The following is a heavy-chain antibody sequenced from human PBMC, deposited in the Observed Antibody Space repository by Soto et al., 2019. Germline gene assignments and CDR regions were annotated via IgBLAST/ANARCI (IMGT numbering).Heavy chain of an antibody. V-gene: IGHV4-39*01. Sequence: QLQESGPGLVKPSETLSLTCTVSGGSISSSSYYWGWIRQPPGKGLEWIGSIYYSGSTYYNPSLKSRVTISVDTSKNQFSLKLSSVTAADTAVYYCARRSGSYYDFDYWGQGTLVTVSS. D-gene: IGHD1-26*01. CDR3: ARRSGSYYDFDY. J-gene: IGHJ4*02. CDR2: IYYSGST. CDR1: GGSISSSSYY.